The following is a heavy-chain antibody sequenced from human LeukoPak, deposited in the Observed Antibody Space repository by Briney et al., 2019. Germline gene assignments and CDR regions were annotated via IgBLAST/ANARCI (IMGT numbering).Heavy chain of an antibody. CDR1: GFTFTNYG. CDR2: ITYDGYYK. CDR3: ARDLSPVVRASPMGY. V-gene: IGHV3-30*03. Sequence: GTSLRLSCAASGFTFTNYGMHWVRQAPGKGLEWVALITYDGYYKYYSDSVMGRFTISSDTSKNTLYLQMNSLRAEDTAVYYCARDLSPVVRASPMGYWGQGTPVTVSS. D-gene: IGHD3-10*01. J-gene: IGHJ4*02.